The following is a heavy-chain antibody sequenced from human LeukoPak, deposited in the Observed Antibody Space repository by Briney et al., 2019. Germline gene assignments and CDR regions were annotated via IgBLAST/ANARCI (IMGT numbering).Heavy chain of an antibody. Sequence: ASVKVSCKASGRTFSSYAISWVRQAPGQGLEWMGRIIPILGIVNYAQRFQGSASITADKSTTTVFMELSSLRSEDTAVYFCARAPRSDSSWFDYWRQGTLVSVSS. CDR2: IIPILGIV. D-gene: IGHD6-13*01. CDR1: GRTFSSYA. J-gene: IGHJ5*01. CDR3: ARAPRSDSSWFDY. V-gene: IGHV1-69*04.